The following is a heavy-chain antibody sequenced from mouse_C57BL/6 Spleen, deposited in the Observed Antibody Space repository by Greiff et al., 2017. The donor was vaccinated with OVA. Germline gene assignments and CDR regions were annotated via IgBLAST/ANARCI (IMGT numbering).Heavy chain of an antibody. CDR2: ISNGGGSP. CDR1: GFTFSDYY. J-gene: IGHJ2*01. V-gene: IGHV5-12*01. CDR3: ARLGSLYYFDY. Sequence: EVKLVESGGGLVQPGGSLKLSCAASGFTFSDYYMYWVRQTPEKRLEWVAYISNGGGSPYYPDTVKGRFTISRDNAKNTLYLQMSRLKSEDTAMYYCARLGSLYYFDYWGQGTTLTVSS.